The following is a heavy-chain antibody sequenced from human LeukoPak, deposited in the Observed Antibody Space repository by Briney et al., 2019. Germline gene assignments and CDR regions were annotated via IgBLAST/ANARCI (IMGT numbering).Heavy chain of an antibody. V-gene: IGHV7-4-1*02. D-gene: IGHD6-13*01. CDR3: ASGGAAGDY. CDR1: GYTFTSYD. Sequence: ASVKVSCKASGYTFTSYDINWVRQATGQGLEWMGWINTNTGNPTYAQGFTGRFVFSLDTSVSTAYLQISSLKAEDTAVYYCASGGAAGDYWGQGTLVTVSS. J-gene: IGHJ4*02. CDR2: INTNTGNP.